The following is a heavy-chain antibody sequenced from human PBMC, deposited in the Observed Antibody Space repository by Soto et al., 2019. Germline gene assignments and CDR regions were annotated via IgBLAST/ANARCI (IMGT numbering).Heavy chain of an antibody. CDR3: PRRHESVGSFSLDY. CDR2: IYPGDSDT. Sequence: TISYQRRGWSFSRYWMWPFRQMTGKGLEWVGIIYPGDSDTRYSPSFQGQVTISADKSISTAYLQWSSLKASDTAMYYSPRRHESVGSFSLDYCGQGTLVAVSS. J-gene: IGHJ4*02. V-gene: IGHV5-51*01. CDR1: GWSFSRYW. D-gene: IGHD2-15*01.